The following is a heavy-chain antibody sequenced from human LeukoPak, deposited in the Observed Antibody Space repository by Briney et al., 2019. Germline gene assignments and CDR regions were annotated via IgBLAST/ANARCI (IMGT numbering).Heavy chain of an antibody. Sequence: PGGSLRLSCAASGFTFSSYSMNWVRQAPGKGLEWVSYISSSSSTLYYADSVKGRFTISRDNAKNSLYLQTNSLRAEDTAVYYCARDACLVGACGYAFDIWGQGTMVTVSS. J-gene: IGHJ3*02. CDR3: ARDACLVGACGYAFDI. D-gene: IGHD1-26*01. CDR1: GFTFSSYS. V-gene: IGHV3-48*01. CDR2: ISSSSSTL.